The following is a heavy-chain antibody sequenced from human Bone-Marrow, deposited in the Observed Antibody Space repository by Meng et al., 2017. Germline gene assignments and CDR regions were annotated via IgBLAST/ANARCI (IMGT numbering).Heavy chain of an antibody. J-gene: IGHJ4*02. D-gene: IGHD4-17*01. V-gene: IGHV3-64*01. CDR3: ARGVSYGDY. CDR2: ITGNGDST. Sequence: GESLKISCAASGFTFSSYHVHWVRQAPGKGLEYVSSITGNGDSTYYANSVKGRFTISRDNSKNTLYLQMGSLRAEDMALYYCARGVSYGDYWGQGTLVTVSS. CDR1: GFTFSSYH.